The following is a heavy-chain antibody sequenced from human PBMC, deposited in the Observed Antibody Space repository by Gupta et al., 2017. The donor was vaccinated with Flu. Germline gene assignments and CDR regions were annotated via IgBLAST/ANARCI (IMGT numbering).Heavy chain of an antibody. Sequence: QVQLQQWGAGLLKPSETLSLTCAVYGGSFSGYYWSWIRQPPGKGLEWIGEINHSGSTNYNPSLKSRVTISVDTSKNQFSLKLSSVTAADTAVYYCASSLNGGSWYYFDYWGQGTLVTVS. V-gene: IGHV4-34*01. CDR1: GGSFSGYY. CDR3: ASSLNGGSWYYFDY. J-gene: IGHJ4*02. CDR2: INHSGST. D-gene: IGHD3-10*01.